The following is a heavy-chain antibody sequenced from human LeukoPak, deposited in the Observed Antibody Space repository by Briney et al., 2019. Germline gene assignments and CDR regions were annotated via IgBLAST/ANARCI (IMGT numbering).Heavy chain of an antibody. V-gene: IGHV3-33*01. CDR2: IWYDGSNK. J-gene: IGHJ4*02. CDR3: ARDYCSGGSCFDY. CDR1: GFTFSSYG. Sequence: PGRSLRLSCAASGFTFSSYGRDWVRQAPGKGLEWVAVIWYDGSNKYYADSVKGRFTISRDNSKKTLYLQTHRLRAEDTAVYYCARDYCSGGSCFDYWGQGTLVTVSS. D-gene: IGHD2-15*01.